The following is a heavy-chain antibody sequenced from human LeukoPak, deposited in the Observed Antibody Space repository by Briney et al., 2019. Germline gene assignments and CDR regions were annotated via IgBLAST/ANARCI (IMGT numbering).Heavy chain of an antibody. Sequence: GGSLRLSCAASGLTFSNYAMSWVRQAPGKGLEWVSSISSGGSGTYYADSVEGRFTISRDNSKNTLFLQMNSLRVEDSAVYFCAKETSDHRYWGQGTLVTVSS. D-gene: IGHD2-15*01. CDR2: ISSGGSGT. J-gene: IGHJ4*02. CDR1: GLTFSNYA. CDR3: AKETSDHRY. V-gene: IGHV3-23*01.